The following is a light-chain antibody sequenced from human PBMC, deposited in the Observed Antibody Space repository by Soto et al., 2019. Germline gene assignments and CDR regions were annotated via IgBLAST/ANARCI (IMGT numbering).Light chain of an antibody. CDR3: QQSYIPPPIT. Sequence: EIVIAQSPATLSSSPRERSTLSCRASQSVSTNSAWSQQKPGQAPRLLIYGASTRATGIPARFSGSGSGTEFTLTISSLQSEDFAVYYCQQSYIPPPITFGQGTRLEIK. CDR2: GAS. J-gene: IGKJ5*01. V-gene: IGKV3-15*01. CDR1: QSVSTN.